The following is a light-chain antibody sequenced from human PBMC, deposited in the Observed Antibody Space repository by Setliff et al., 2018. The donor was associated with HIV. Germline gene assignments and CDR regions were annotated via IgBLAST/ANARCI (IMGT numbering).Light chain of an antibody. CDR1: SSDVGGYNY. CDR2: DVS. Sequence: QPALTQPASVSGSPGQSITISCTGTSSDVGGYNYVSWYQQHPGKAPKLMIYDVSNRPSGVSNRFSDSKSGNTASLTISGLQAEDEADYYCSSYTSSSTLYVFGTGTKVTVL. J-gene: IGLJ1*01. V-gene: IGLV2-14*01. CDR3: SSYTSSSTLYV.